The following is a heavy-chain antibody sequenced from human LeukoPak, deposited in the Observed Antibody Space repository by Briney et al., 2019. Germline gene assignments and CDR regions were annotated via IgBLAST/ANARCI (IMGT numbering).Heavy chain of an antibody. J-gene: IGHJ4*02. Sequence: PSATLSLTCTVSGGSISNGDYYWSWLRQPPGKGLEWIGTIYYSGRTYYNPSLNSRLTTSVDTSKNQLSLKLDSVTAAATAVYYCARVRPTAYRIDSWGQGTLVTVSS. CDR3: ARVRPTAYRIDS. V-gene: IGHV4-30-4*01. CDR1: GGSISNGDYY. CDR2: IYYSGRT. D-gene: IGHD3-16*01.